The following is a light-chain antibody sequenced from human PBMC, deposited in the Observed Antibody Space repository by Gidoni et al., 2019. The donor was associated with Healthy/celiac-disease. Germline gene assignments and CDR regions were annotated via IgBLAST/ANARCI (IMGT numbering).Light chain of an antibody. Sequence: DIQMTQSPSSLSASVGDRVTITCRASQSISSYLNWYQQKPGKAPKLLIYAASSLQSGVPSRFSGSGSGTDFTLTSSSLQPEDFATYYCQQSYSTPLTFXQXTRLXIK. CDR2: AAS. CDR3: QQSYSTPLT. J-gene: IGKJ5*01. V-gene: IGKV1-39*01. CDR1: QSISSY.